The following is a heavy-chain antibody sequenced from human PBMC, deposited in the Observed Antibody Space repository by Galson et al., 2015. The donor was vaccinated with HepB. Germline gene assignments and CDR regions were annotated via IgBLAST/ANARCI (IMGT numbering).Heavy chain of an antibody. Sequence: SVKVSCKASGGTSSSYAISWVRQAPGQGLEWMGGIIPIFGTANYAQKFQGRVTITADESTSTAYMELSSLRSEDTAVYYCARGGQGGSYGEYYFDYWGQGTLVTVSS. J-gene: IGHJ4*02. CDR1: GGTSSSYA. CDR2: IIPIFGTA. V-gene: IGHV1-69*13. D-gene: IGHD1-26*01. CDR3: ARGGQGGSYGEYYFDY.